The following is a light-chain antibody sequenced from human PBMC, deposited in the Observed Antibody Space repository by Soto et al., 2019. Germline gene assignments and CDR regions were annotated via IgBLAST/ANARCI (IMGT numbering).Light chain of an antibody. CDR1: SSDVGNYNY. CDR2: EVN. Sequence: QSALTQPASVSGSPGQSITISCTGTSSDVGNYNYVSWYQQHPGKAPRLMIYEVNNRPSGVSYRFSGSKSGNTASLTISGLPAEDEADYYCTSYTSYSTYVFGTGTKLTVL. CDR3: TSYTSYSTYV. J-gene: IGLJ1*01. V-gene: IGLV2-14*01.